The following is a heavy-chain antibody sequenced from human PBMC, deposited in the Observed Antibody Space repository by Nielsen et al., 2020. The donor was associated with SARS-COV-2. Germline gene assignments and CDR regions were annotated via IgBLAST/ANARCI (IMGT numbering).Heavy chain of an antibody. CDR2: IKQDGSEK. CDR3: AREGSGGSGDYYGMDV. CDR1: GFTFSSYW. Sequence: GGSLRLSCAASGFTFSSYWMSWVRQAPGKGLEWVANIKQDGSEKYYVDSVKGRFTISRDNSKNTLYLQMNSLRAEDTAVYYCAREGSGGSGDYYGMDVWGQGTTVTVSS. J-gene: IGHJ6*02. D-gene: IGHD6-25*01. V-gene: IGHV3-7*01.